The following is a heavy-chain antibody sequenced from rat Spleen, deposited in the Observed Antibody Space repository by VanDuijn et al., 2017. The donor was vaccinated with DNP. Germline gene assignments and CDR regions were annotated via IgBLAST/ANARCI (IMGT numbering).Heavy chain of an antibody. CDR3: TRQLSGPDF. Sequence: EVQLVESGGGLVQPGRSLKLSCAASGFSFSDYYMAWVRQAPTKGLEWVAYIGSDGYAPYYRDSVKGRFTISRDNAKSTLYLQMDSLRSEDTATYYCTRQLSGPDFWGQGVMVTVSS. CDR2: IGSDGYAP. CDR1: GFSFSDYY. D-gene: IGHD1-1*01. V-gene: IGHV5-25*01. J-gene: IGHJ2*01.